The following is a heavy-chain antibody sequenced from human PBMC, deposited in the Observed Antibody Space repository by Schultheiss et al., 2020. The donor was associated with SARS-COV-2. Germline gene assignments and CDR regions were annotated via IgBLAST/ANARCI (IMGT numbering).Heavy chain of an antibody. CDR2: ISGSGGST. CDR3: ARGRRRYYFDY. V-gene: IGHV3-23*01. Sequence: GGSLRLSCAASGFTFSSYAMSWVRQAPGKGLEWVSAISGSGGSTYYADSVKGRFTISRDNAKNSLYLQMNSLRAEDTAVYYCARGRRRYYFDYWGQGTLVTVSS. J-gene: IGHJ4*02. CDR1: GFTFSSYA.